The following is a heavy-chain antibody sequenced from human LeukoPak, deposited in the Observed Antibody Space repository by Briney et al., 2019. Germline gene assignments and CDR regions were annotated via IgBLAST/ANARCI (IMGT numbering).Heavy chain of an antibody. CDR1: GASVRSYW. D-gene: IGHD3-10*01. V-gene: IGHV4-4*07. CDR3: ARQGYAVSYYFRDY. Sequence: SETLSLTCDVSGASVRSYWWGWVRQPAGKGLEWLGRIYSTGSTRFNPSLKSRLTLSIDTSTNQFSLKLTSVTAADTAVYFCARQGYAVSYYFRDYGSQGTLVTVSS. CDR2: IYSTGST. J-gene: IGHJ4*02.